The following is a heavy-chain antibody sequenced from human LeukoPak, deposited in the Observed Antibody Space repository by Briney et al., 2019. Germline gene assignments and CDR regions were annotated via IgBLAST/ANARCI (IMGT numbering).Heavy chain of an antibody. CDR1: GFTFSSYG. V-gene: IGHV3-30*18. CDR3: AKEQEEMATTAFDY. J-gene: IGHJ4*02. D-gene: IGHD5-24*01. Sequence: GGSLRLSCAASGFTFSSYGMHWVRRAPGKGLEWVAVISYDGSNKYYADSVKGRFTISRDNSKNTLYLQMNSLRAEDTAVYYCAKEQEEMATTAFDYWGQGTLVTVSS. CDR2: ISYDGSNK.